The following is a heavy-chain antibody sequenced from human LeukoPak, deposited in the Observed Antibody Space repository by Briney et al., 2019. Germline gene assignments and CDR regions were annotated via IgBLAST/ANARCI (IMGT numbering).Heavy chain of an antibody. V-gene: IGHV1-18*01. D-gene: IGHD1-26*01. J-gene: IGHJ6*03. CDR3: ARETLIVGATNAYYYYYMDV. CDR1: GYTFTSYG. Sequence: ASVKVSCKASGYTFTSYGINWVRQAPGQGLEWMGWISAYNGNTNYAQKLQGRVTMTTDTSTSTAYMELRSLRSDDTAVYYCARETLIVGATNAYYYYYMDVWGKGTTVTVSS. CDR2: ISAYNGNT.